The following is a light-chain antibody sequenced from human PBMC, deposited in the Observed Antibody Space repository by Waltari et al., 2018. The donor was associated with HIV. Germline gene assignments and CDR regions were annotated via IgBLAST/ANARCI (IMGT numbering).Light chain of an antibody. V-gene: IGLV6-57*04. J-gene: IGLJ2*01. CDR1: GGPFASTI. Sequence: ILTHPPSVSDLPGKTLTLSCTPSGGPFASTIFQGSQQRPGSAPTTVIYEDSQRPSGVPDRFSGSIDSSSNSASLTISGLKTEDEADYYCQSYDTSNPGGIFGGGTKLTVL. CDR3: QSYDTSNPGGI. CDR2: EDS.